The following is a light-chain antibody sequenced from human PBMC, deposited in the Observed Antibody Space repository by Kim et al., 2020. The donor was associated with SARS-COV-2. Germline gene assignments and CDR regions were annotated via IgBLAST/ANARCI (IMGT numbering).Light chain of an antibody. CDR2: NNN. V-gene: IGLV1-44*01. Sequence: GQRVTIACSGIDSNIGVNDVNWFQQLPRTAPKLLIYNNNQRPSGVPDRFSGSKSGTSASLAISGLKSEDESDYYCAAWDDSLNVIVFGGGTQLTVL. CDR1: DSNIGVND. CDR3: AAWDDSLNVIV. J-gene: IGLJ2*01.